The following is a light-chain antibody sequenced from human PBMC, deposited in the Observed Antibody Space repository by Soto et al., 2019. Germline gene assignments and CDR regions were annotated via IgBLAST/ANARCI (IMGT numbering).Light chain of an antibody. Sequence: EIVLTQSPGTLSLSPGERATLSCRASQSVSNNYLTWYQQKPGQAPRLLIYGASSRATGIPDRFSGYGXXXDFXLTISRLEPEDFAVYYCLQYGSSPRTFGQGTKVEIK. CDR1: QSVSNNY. CDR3: LQYGSSPRT. J-gene: IGKJ1*01. V-gene: IGKV3-20*01. CDR2: GAS.